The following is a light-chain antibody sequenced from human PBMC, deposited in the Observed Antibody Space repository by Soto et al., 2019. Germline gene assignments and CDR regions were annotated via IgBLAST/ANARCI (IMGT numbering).Light chain of an antibody. CDR3: QQSYSTPPT. Sequence: IQMTQSPSSLSASVGDRVTITCRASQSISSYLNWYQQKPGKAPKLVIYAASSLQSGVPSRFSGSGSGTDFTLTISILQPKDFATYYCQQSYSTPPTFGQGPKLEIK. J-gene: IGKJ2*01. CDR2: AAS. V-gene: IGKV1-39*01. CDR1: QSISSY.